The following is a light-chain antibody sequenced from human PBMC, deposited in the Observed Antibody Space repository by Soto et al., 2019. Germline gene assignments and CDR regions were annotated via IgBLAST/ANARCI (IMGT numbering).Light chain of an antibody. Sequence: EIVMTQSPATLSVSPGERATLSCRASQSVSSNLAWYQQKPGQAPRLLIYGASTRATGIPARFSGSGSGTEFTRTISSLQSEDFAVYYCQQYNNWPPWTFGQGHKVEIK. J-gene: IGKJ1*01. CDR2: GAS. V-gene: IGKV3-15*01. CDR3: QQYNNWPPWT. CDR1: QSVSSN.